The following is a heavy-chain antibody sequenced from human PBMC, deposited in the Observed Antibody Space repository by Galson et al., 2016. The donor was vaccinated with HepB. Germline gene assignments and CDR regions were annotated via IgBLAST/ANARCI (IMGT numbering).Heavy chain of an antibody. CDR1: GGSISSNSYY. D-gene: IGHD5-12*01. V-gene: IGHV4-39*01. CDR2: IYYAGNT. CDR3: ARHERLLSWFDP. Sequence: ETLSLTCTVSGGSISSNSYYWGWIRQPPGKGLEWIGSIYYAGNTYYNPSLKSRVIISIDTSNNRVSLKLRSVTAADTAVYYCARHERLLSWFDPWGQGSLVTVSS. J-gene: IGHJ5*02.